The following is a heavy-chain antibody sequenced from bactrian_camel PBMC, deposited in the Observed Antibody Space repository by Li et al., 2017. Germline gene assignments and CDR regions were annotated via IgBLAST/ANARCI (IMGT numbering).Heavy chain of an antibody. CDR3: AALRPGGWAAEECLTATSTLRDFSY. D-gene: IGHD8*01. V-gene: IGHV3S53*01. CDR2: INSDGRV. CDR1: ERIYSSDC. J-gene: IGHJ6*01. Sequence: VQLVESGGGSVQAGGSLRLSCAAGERIYSSDCIGWFRQVSGKEREEVGYINSDGRVTYANSVKGRFTISQDKAKNTLYLQMNSLEPDDTSMYYCAALRPGGWAAEECLTATSTLRDFSYWGQGTQVTVS.